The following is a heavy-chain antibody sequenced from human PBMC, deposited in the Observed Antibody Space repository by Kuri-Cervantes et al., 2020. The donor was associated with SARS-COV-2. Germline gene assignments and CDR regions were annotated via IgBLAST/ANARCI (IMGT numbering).Heavy chain of an antibody. Sequence: GGSLRLSCEVSGFTFSDYGMHWVRQAPANGLEWVAIISYDGSKRYYTDSVKGRFTISKDISKNTLYLEMNSLRVGDTAVYYCARLLGDYGSSSYDVQHYLDYWGQGTLVTVSS. V-gene: IGHV3-30-3*01. CDR1: GFTFSDYG. J-gene: IGHJ4*02. CDR3: ARLLGDYGSSSYDVQHYLDY. D-gene: IGHD4/OR15-4a*01. CDR2: ISYDGSKR.